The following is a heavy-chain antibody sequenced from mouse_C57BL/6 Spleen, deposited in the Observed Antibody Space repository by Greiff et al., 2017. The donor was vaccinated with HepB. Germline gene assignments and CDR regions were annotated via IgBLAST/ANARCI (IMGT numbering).Heavy chain of an antibody. J-gene: IGHJ3*01. CDR3: ASSYEEGSWFAY. V-gene: IGHV1-19*01. D-gene: IGHD2-3*01. CDR2: INPYNGGT. CDR1: GYTFTDYY. Sequence: VQLQQSGPVLVKPGASVKMSCKASGYTFTDYYMNWVKQSHGKSLEWIGVINPYNGGTSYNQKFKGKATLTVDKSSSTAYMALNSLTSDDSAVYYCASSYEEGSWFAYWGQGTLVTVSA.